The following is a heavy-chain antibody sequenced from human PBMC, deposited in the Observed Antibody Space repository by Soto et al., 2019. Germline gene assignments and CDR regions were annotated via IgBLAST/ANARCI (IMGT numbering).Heavy chain of an antibody. D-gene: IGHD3-22*01. J-gene: IGHJ5*02. Sequence: GGSLRLSCAASGFTFSTYSMNWARQAPGKGLEWVSYISSSSSYIYYADSVKGRFTISRDNAKNSLYLQMNSLRAEDTAVYYCARGLYYYDSSGYYSPWGQGTLVTVSS. CDR3: ARGLYYYDSSGYYSP. CDR2: ISSSSSYI. V-gene: IGHV3-21*05. CDR1: GFTFSTYS.